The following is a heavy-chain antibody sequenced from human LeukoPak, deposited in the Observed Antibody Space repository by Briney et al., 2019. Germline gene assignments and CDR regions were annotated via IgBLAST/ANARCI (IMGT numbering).Heavy chain of an antibody. CDR1: GFTFSHYA. V-gene: IGHV3-21*01. CDR3: AREVRGLDY. Sequence: GGSLRLSCAASGFTFSHYAMNWVRQAPGKGLEWVSSITSSSGYIYYADSVKGRFTITRDNAKSSLFLQMNSLRAEDTAVYFCAREVRGLDYWGQGTLVTVSS. J-gene: IGHJ4*02. D-gene: IGHD3-10*01. CDR2: ITSSSGYI.